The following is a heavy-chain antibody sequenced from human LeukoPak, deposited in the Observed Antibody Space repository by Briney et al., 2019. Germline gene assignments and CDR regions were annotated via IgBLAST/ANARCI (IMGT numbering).Heavy chain of an antibody. J-gene: IGHJ4*02. Sequence: PGGSLRLSCAASGFTFSSYAMNWVRQAPGKGLEWVSAISGGGGTTYFADSVKGRFTISRDNSKNTLYLQMNSLRAEDTAVYYCTKDRGSGWYLLDYWGQGTLVTVSS. CDR2: ISGGGGTT. D-gene: IGHD6-19*01. V-gene: IGHV3-23*01. CDR1: GFTFSSYA. CDR3: TKDRGSGWYLLDY.